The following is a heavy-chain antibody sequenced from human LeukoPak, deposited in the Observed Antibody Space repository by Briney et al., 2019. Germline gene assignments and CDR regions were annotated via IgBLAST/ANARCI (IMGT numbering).Heavy chain of an antibody. D-gene: IGHD2-15*01. Sequence: SETLSLTCTVSGGSISSSYWSWIRQPPGKGLEWIGYMYYSGSTNYNPSLKSRVTISIDTSKKHFSLKLSSVTAADTAVYYCARATPDGANLFIDYWAREPWSPSPQ. V-gene: IGHV4-59*01. CDR3: ARATPDGANLFIDY. CDR2: MYYSGST. J-gene: IGHJ4*02. CDR1: GGSISSSY.